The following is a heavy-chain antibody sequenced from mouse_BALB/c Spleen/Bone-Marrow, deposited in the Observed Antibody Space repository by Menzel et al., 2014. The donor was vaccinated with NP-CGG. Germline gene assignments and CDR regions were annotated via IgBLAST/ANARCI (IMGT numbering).Heavy chain of an antibody. CDR2: INPSTGYT. D-gene: IGHD3-1*01. CDR3: ARSAPRDDLAY. J-gene: IGHJ3*01. CDR1: GYTFTSYW. Sequence: VKLQESGAELAKPGASVKMSCKASGYTFTSYWMHWVKQRPGQGLEWIGYINPSTGYTEYNQKFKDKATLTADKSSSTAYMQLSSLTSEDSAVYYCARSAPRDDLAYWGQGTLVTVSA. V-gene: IGHV1-7*01.